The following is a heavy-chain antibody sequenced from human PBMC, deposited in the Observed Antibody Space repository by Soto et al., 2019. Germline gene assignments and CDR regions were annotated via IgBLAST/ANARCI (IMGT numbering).Heavy chain of an antibody. CDR1: GYTFTDHG. CDR3: AKDRPRFTQNFLAVY. CDR2: GSAYNDYT. Sequence: QIQLVQSGAEVKNPGASVKVSCKASGYTFTDHGISWVRQAPGQGCDWMGWGSAYNDYTAYAQQFQGRVTRTTDKYTNPAYMELRSPTSDDTAVYYCAKDRPRFTQNFLAVYWGPGTLVTVSS. J-gene: IGHJ4*02. D-gene: IGHD2-21*01. V-gene: IGHV1-18*01.